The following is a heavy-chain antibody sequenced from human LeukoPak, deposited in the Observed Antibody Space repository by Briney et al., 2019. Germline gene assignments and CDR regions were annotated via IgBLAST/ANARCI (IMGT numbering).Heavy chain of an antibody. CDR1: GFTFSSYA. D-gene: IGHD3-9*01. CDR2: ISSGDRT. V-gene: IGHV3-23*01. CDR3: AKDATASPYFHWFDN. J-gene: IGHJ4*02. Sequence: GGSLRLSCAASGFTFSSYAMNWVRQAPGKGLEWVAGISSGDRTFHAESVKGRFTLSRDKSKDTLYLQMNSLRAEYTAVYYCAKDATASPYFHWFDNWGQGTQVIVSS.